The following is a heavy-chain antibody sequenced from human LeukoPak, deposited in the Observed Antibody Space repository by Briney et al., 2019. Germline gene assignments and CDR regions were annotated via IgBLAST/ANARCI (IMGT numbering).Heavy chain of an antibody. V-gene: IGHV6-1*01. CDR3: ARDEGLHYNWFDP. Sequence: SQTLSLTCAISGDSISSNSAAWNWIRQSPLRGLEWLGRTYYRSKWYNDYAVSVKSRITINPDTSKNQFSLQLNSVTPEDTAVYYCARDEGLHYNWFDPWGQGTLVTVSS. CDR2: TYYRSKWYN. CDR1: GDSISSNSAA. D-gene: IGHD2-21*01. J-gene: IGHJ5*02.